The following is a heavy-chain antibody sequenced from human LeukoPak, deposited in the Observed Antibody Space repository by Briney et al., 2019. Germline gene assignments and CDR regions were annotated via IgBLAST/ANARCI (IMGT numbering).Heavy chain of an antibody. J-gene: IGHJ6*02. D-gene: IGHD3-3*01. Sequence: GGSLRPSCAASGFTISSYEMNWVRQAPGKGLEWVSYISVSGGTIKYADSVKGRFTISRDNAKNSLYLHLNSLRVEDTAFYYCARGDGGYYYGTDVWGQGTTVTVSS. CDR2: ISVSGGTI. V-gene: IGHV3-48*03. CDR1: GFTISSYE. CDR3: ARGDGGYYYGTDV.